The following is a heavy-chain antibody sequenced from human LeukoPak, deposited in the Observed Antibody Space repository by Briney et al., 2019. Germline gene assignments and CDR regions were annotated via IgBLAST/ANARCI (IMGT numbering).Heavy chain of an antibody. Sequence: PSETLSLTCTVSGGSISSGGYYWSWIRQHPGKGLEWIGYIYYSGSTNYNPSLKSRVTISVDTSKNQFSLKLSSVTAADTAVYYCARHLCYYDSSGYYYYYGMDVWGQGTTVTVSS. CDR3: ARHLCYYDSSGYYYYYGMDV. J-gene: IGHJ6*02. D-gene: IGHD3-22*01. CDR1: GGSISSGGYY. V-gene: IGHV4-61*08. CDR2: IYYSGST.